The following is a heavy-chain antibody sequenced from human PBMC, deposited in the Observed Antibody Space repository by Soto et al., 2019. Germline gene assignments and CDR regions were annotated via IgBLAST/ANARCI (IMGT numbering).Heavy chain of an antibody. Sequence: QVQLVESGGGVVQPGRSLRLSCAASGFTFSTYGMHWVRQAPGKGLEWVTVISYDGSTKYYADSVKGRFTISRDNSKNTLYLQMNSLRTEDTAVYYCANEIGGDYAYFDLWGRGTLVTVSA. D-gene: IGHD4-17*01. CDR3: ANEIGGDYAYFDL. CDR1: GFTFSTYG. J-gene: IGHJ2*01. V-gene: IGHV3-30*18. CDR2: ISYDGSTK.